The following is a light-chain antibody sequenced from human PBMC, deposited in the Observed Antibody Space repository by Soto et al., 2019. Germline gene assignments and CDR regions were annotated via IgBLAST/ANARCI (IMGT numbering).Light chain of an antibody. V-gene: IGLV2-14*01. Sequence: QSVLTQPASVSGCPGQSITISCRGISSDVGGDNHVSWYQQYLGKAPKLMIYEVSDRPSGVSNRFSGSKSGNTASLTISGLQAEDEADYYCSSYTSSFRRVFGTGTKVTVL. CDR1: SSDVGGDNH. CDR2: EVS. J-gene: IGLJ1*01. CDR3: SSYTSSFRRV.